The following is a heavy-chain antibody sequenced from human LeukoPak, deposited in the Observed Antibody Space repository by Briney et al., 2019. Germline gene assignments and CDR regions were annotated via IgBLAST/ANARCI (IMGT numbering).Heavy chain of an antibody. D-gene: IGHD2-2*01. CDR1: GFTFSRYW. Sequence: GGSLRLSCAASGFTFSRYWMHWVRQAPGKGLVWVSRINSDGSSTIYADSVKGRFAISRDNAKNTLYLQMNRLRAEDTAVYYCARAGFCNSTSCYWFDPWGQGTLVTVSS. J-gene: IGHJ5*02. CDR2: INSDGSST. V-gene: IGHV3-74*01. CDR3: ARAGFCNSTSCYWFDP.